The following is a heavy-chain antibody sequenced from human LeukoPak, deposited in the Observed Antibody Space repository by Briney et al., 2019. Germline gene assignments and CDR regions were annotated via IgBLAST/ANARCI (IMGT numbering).Heavy chain of an antibody. CDR2: ISWNSGSI. Sequence: GGSLRLSCAASGFTFDDYAMHWVRQAPGKGLKWVSGISWNSGSIGYADSVKGRFTISRDNAKNSLYLQMNSLRAEDTALYCCAKVGYNYDFWSGPLDYWGQGTLVTVSS. V-gene: IGHV3-9*01. CDR1: GFTFDDYA. CDR3: AKVGYNYDFWSGPLDY. D-gene: IGHD3-3*01. J-gene: IGHJ4*02.